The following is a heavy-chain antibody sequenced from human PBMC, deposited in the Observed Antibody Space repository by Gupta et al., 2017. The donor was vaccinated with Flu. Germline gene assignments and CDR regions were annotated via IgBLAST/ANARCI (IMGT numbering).Heavy chain of an antibody. CDR3: ARDSYDSSGYSTGGNWFDP. Sequence: EVQLLESGGGLVKPGGSLRLSCAASGFTFSSYSMNWVRHAPGKGLEWVSSISSSSSYIYYADSVKGRFTISRDNAKNSLYLQMNSLRAEDTAVYYCARDSYDSSGYSTGGNWFDPWGQGTLVTVSS. CDR2: ISSSSSYI. CDR1: GFTFSSYS. J-gene: IGHJ5*02. V-gene: IGHV3-21*01. D-gene: IGHD3-22*01.